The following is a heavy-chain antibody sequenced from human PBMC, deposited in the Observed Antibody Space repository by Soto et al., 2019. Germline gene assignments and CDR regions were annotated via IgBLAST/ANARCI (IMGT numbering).Heavy chain of an antibody. J-gene: IGHJ4*02. CDR3: ARDQGYYDSSGYYSY. V-gene: IGHV4-59*01. Sequence: SETLSLTCTVSGGSISSYYWSWIRQPPGKGLEWIGYIYYSGSTNYNPSLKSRATISVDTSKNQFSLKLSSVTAADTAVYYCARDQGYYDSSGYYSYWGQGTLVTVSS. CDR1: GGSISSYY. CDR2: IYYSGST. D-gene: IGHD3-22*01.